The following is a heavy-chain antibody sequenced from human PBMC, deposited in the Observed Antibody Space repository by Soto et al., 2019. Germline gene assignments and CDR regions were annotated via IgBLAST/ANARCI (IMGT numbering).Heavy chain of an antibody. J-gene: IGHJ4*02. Sequence: SETLCLTCAVYGGSFSGYYWSWIRQPPGEGLEWIGGINHSGSTNYNPSLKSRVTISVDTSKNQFSLKLSSVTAADTAVYYCATFFDVPPIRFLESYYRGYFDYWGQGTLVTVSS. V-gene: IGHV4-34*01. D-gene: IGHD3-3*01. CDR2: INHSGST. CDR1: GGSFSGYY. CDR3: ATFFDVPPIRFLESYYRGYFDY.